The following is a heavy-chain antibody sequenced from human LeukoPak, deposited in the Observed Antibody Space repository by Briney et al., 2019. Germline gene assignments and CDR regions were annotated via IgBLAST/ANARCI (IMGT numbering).Heavy chain of an antibody. Sequence: PGGSPRLSCAASAFTFSRFAMHWVRQAPGKGLEWVAVISYDGSNKYYTDSVKGRFTLPRDNSMNTLYLQMNTLRAEDTAVYYCANDYRSGSFHDFWGQGTLVTVSS. V-gene: IGHV3-30*18. J-gene: IGHJ4*02. CDR3: ANDYRSGSFHDF. CDR2: ISYDGSNK. CDR1: AFTFSRFA. D-gene: IGHD3-10*01.